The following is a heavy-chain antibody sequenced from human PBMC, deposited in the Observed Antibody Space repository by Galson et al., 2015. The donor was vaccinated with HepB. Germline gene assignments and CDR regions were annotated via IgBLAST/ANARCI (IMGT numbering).Heavy chain of an antibody. V-gene: IGHV4-34*01. Sequence: ETLSLTCAVYGGSFSGYYWSWIRQPPGKGLEWIGEINHSGSTNCNPSLKSRVTISVDTSKNQFSLKLSSVTAADTAVYYCAGSAAAGVGSWFDPWGQGTLVTVSS. J-gene: IGHJ5*02. CDR2: INHSGST. CDR1: GGSFSGYY. CDR3: AGSAAAGVGSWFDP. D-gene: IGHD6-13*01.